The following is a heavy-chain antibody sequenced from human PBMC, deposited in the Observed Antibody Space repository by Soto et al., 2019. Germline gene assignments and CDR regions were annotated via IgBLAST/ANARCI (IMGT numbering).Heavy chain of an antibody. J-gene: IGHJ5*02. D-gene: IGHD6-6*01. Sequence: PSGPCSLTCIVSGGSISSSSYYWGWIRQPPGKGLEWIGSIYYSGSTYYNPSLKSRVTISVDTSKNQFSLKLSSVTAADTAVFYCARHRARNWFDPWGQGTLVTVSS. CDR3: ARHRARNWFDP. CDR1: GGSISSSSYY. CDR2: IYYSGST. V-gene: IGHV4-39*01.